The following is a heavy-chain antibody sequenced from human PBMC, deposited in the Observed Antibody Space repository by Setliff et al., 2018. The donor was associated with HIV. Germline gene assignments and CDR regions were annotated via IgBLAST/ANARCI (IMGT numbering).Heavy chain of an antibody. CDR3: ASGYQYDSSGYYYVTPIDY. CDR1: GVSISSYY. J-gene: IGHJ4*02. Sequence: PSETLSLTCTVSGVSISSYYWGWIRQPPGKGLEWIGSLYYSGTTYYNPSLKSRLTISVDTSKNQFSLKLSSVTAADTAVYYCASGYQYDSSGYYYVTPIDYWGQGTLVTVSS. V-gene: IGHV4-39*01. CDR2: LYYSGTT. D-gene: IGHD3-22*01.